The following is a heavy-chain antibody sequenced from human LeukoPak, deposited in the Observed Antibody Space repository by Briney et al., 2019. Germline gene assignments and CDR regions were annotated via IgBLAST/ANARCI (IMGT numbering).Heavy chain of an antibody. Sequence: ASVKVSRKASGYTFTSYGISWVRQAPGQGLEWMGWISAYNGNTNYAQKLQGRVTMTTDTSTSTAYMELRSLRSDDTAVYYCARGTATWIQLRLLSFDYWGQGTLVTVSS. D-gene: IGHD5-18*01. V-gene: IGHV1-18*01. J-gene: IGHJ4*02. CDR3: ARGTATWIQLRLLSFDY. CDR1: GYTFTSYG. CDR2: ISAYNGNT.